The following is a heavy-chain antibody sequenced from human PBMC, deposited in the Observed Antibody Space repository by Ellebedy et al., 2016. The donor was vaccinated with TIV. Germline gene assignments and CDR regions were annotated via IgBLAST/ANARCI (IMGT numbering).Heavy chain of an antibody. CDR3: ARATKSGDAFDI. D-gene: IGHD7-27*01. V-gene: IGHV4-39*07. CDR1: GGSISSSSYY. CDR2: IYYSGST. J-gene: IGHJ3*02. Sequence: SETLSLTCTVSGGSISSSSYYWGWIRQPPGKGLEWIASIYYSGSTYYNPSLKSRVTISLDTSRNQFSLKLSSVTAADTAVYYCARATKSGDAFDIWGQGTMVTVSS.